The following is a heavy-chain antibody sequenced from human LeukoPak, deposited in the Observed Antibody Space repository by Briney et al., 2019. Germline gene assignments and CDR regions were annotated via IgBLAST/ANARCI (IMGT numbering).Heavy chain of an antibody. D-gene: IGHD5-18*01. Sequence: GASPRLSCAASGFTFSSYAMSWVRQAPGKGLEWVSVIYSGGSTYYADSVKGRFTISRDNSKNTLYLQMNSLRAEDTAVYYCARDSRGYSYGFDYWGQGTLVTVSS. CDR2: IYSGGST. CDR1: GFTFSSYA. CDR3: ARDSRGYSYGFDY. J-gene: IGHJ4*02. V-gene: IGHV3-53*01.